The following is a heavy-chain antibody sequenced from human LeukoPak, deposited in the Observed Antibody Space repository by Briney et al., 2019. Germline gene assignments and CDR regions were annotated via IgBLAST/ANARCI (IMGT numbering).Heavy chain of an antibody. V-gene: IGHV3-21*01. J-gene: IGHJ3*02. CDR1: GFTFSSYS. Sequence: PGGSLRLSCAASGFTFSSYSMNWVRQAPGKGLEWVSSIGSSSSYIYYADSVKGRFTISRDNAKNSLYLQMNSLRAEDTAVYYCARDRYYDSSGYYDEDAFDIWGQGTMVTVSS. CDR2: IGSSSSYI. D-gene: IGHD3-22*01. CDR3: ARDRYYDSSGYYDEDAFDI.